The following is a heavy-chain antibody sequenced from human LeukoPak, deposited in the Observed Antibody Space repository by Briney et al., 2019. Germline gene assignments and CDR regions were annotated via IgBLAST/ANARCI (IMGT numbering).Heavy chain of an antibody. CDR3: AREGGNY. CDR2: IYYSGST. J-gene: IGHJ4*02. Sequence: SETLSLTCTVSGGFISSYYWSWIRQPPGKGLEWIGYIYYSGSTNYNPSLKSRVTISVDTSKNQFSLKLSSVTAADTAVYYCAREGGNYWGQGTLVTVSS. D-gene: IGHD4-23*01. CDR1: GGFISSYY. V-gene: IGHV4-59*01.